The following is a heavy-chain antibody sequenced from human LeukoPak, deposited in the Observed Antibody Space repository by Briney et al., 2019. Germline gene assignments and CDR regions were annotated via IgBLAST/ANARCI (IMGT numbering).Heavy chain of an antibody. V-gene: IGHV1-46*01. J-gene: IGHJ4*02. Sequence: ASVKVSCKASGYTFTSYYMHWVRQAPGQGLEWMGIIDPSGGSTSYAQKFQGRVTMTRDTSTSTVYMELSSLRSEDTAVYYCATLDFYYDSSGRPLPPDWGQGTLVTVSS. D-gene: IGHD3-22*01. CDR1: GYTFTSYY. CDR2: IDPSGGST. CDR3: ATLDFYYDSSGRPLPPD.